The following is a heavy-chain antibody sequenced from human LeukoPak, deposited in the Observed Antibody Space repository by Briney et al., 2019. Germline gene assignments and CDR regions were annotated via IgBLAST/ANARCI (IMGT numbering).Heavy chain of an antibody. CDR1: GYSISSGFY. CDR3: ARGVDY. Sequence: SETLSLTCTVSGYSISSGFYWGWIWQPPGKGLEWIGIIYHSGSTNYNPSLKSRVTISADTSKNQFSLKLSSVTAADTAVYYCARGVDYWGQGTLVTVSS. CDR2: IYHSGST. J-gene: IGHJ4*02. V-gene: IGHV4-38-2*02.